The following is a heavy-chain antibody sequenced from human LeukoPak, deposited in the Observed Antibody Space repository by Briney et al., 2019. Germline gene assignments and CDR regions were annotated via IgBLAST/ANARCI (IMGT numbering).Heavy chain of an antibody. Sequence: GGSLRLSCAASGFTFSGSAMHWVRQAPGKGLEWVAVISYDGSNKYYADSVKGRFTISRDNSKNTLYLQMNSLRAEDTAVYYCASGSMATITPDYFDYWGQGTLVTVSS. J-gene: IGHJ4*02. V-gene: IGHV3-30*04. CDR3: ASGSMATITPDYFDY. CDR2: ISYDGSNK. CDR1: GFTFSGSA. D-gene: IGHD5-24*01.